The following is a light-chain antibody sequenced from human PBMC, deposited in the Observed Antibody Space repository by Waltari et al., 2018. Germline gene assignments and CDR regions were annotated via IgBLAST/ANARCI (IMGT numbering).Light chain of an antibody. CDR3: QTGGHGTWV. J-gene: IGLJ3*02. CDR2: VNSDGSH. Sequence: QLVLTQSPSASASLGPSVRLTCTLTSGPTSHVIAWHPQQPEKGPRYVMKVNSDGSHTKGDEIPDRFSGSSSGAERYLTISSLQSEDEADYYCQTGGHGTWVFGGGTKLTVL. CDR1: SGPTSHV. V-gene: IGLV4-69*01.